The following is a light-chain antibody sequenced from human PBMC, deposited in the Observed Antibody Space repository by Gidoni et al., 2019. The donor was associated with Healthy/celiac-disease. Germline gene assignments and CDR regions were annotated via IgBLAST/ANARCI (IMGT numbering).Light chain of an antibody. CDR2: GAS. CDR1: QTVSSSY. V-gene: IGKV3-20*01. Sequence: EIVLTQSPGTLSLSPGERATLSCRASQTVSSSYLAWYQQKPGQAPRLLIYGASSRATGIPDRFSGSGSGTDFTLTISRLEPEDFAVYYCQLYGSSPPTFXXXTKLEIK. J-gene: IGKJ2*01. CDR3: QLYGSSPPT.